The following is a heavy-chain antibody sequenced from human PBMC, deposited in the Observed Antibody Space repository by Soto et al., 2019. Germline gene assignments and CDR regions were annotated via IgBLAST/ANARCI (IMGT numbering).Heavy chain of an antibody. CDR3: ARIGVVAGHPQNFDL. CDR2: IHSDGNT. CDR1: GFTVSGNY. V-gene: IGHV3-53*02. J-gene: IGHJ2*01. Sequence: EVQVVETGGGLIQPGGSLTLSCAATGFTVSGNYISWVRQARGKGLEWVSVIHSDGNTYHSACVWGRFTISRDNSKNTVFLQMNSLRAEDTAVYFCARIGVVAGHPQNFDLWGRGTLVTVSS. D-gene: IGHD6-6*01.